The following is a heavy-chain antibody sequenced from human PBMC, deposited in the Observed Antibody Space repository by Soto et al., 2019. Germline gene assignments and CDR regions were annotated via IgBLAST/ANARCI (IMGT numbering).Heavy chain of an antibody. CDR3: ARLSPFHWWGTTCFQFYYMNV. V-gene: IGHV4-39*01. CDR2: IYYTGST. D-gene: IGHD2-2*01. CDR1: GASISSNNYY. J-gene: IGHJ6*03. Sequence: SETLSLTCTVSGASISSNNYYWGWIRQPPGQGLEWIGSIYYTGSTYYNPSLRSRVTISVDTSKKQFSLNLSSVTAADTAVYYCARLSPFHWWGTTCFQFYYMNVWGKGTTVTVSS.